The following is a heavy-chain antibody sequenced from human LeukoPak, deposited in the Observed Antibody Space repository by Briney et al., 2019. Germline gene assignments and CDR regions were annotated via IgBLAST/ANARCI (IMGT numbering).Heavy chain of an antibody. CDR1: GFTFSSYG. J-gene: IGHJ6*02. Sequence: GRSLRLSCAASGFTFSSYGMHWVRQAPGKGLEWVAVISYDGSNKYYADSVKGRFTISRDNSKNTLYLQMNSLRAEDTAVYYCAKQTGDRGYYYYGMDVWGQGTTVTVSS. CDR3: AKQTGDRGYYYYGMDV. CDR2: ISYDGSNK. D-gene: IGHD7-27*01. V-gene: IGHV3-30*18.